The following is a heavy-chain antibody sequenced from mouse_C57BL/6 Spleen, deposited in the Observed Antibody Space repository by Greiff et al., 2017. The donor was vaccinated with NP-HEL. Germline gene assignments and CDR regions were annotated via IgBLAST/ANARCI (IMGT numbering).Heavy chain of an antibody. V-gene: IGHV1-54*01. CDR3: ARGGGVVGPSYGSSYNYAMDY. CDR2: INPGSGGT. D-gene: IGHD1-1*01. J-gene: IGHJ4*01. Sequence: QVQLQQSGAELVRPGTSVKVSCKASGYAFTNYLIEWVKQRPGQGLEWIGVINPGSGGTNYNEKFKGKATLTADKSSSTAYMQLSSLTSEDSAVYFCARGGGVVGPSYGSSYNYAMDYWGQGTSVTVSS. CDR1: GYAFTNYL.